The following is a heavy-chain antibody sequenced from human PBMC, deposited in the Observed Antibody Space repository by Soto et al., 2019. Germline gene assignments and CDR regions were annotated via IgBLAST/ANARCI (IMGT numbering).Heavy chain of an antibody. V-gene: IGHV1-69*13. Sequence: EASVKVSCKASGGTFSSYAISWVRQAPGQGLEWMGGIIPIFGTANYAQKFQGRVTITADESTSTAYMELSSLRSEDTAVYYCARDPRIAVARDSDYWGQGTLLTFSS. D-gene: IGHD6-19*01. CDR3: ARDPRIAVARDSDY. CDR1: GGTFSSYA. CDR2: IIPIFGTA. J-gene: IGHJ4*02.